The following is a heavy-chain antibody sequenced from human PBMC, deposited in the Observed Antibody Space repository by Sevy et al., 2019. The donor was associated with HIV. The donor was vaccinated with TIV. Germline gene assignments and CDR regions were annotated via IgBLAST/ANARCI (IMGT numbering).Heavy chain of an antibody. CDR1: EFTFNRYS. CDR3: ALERLSSDVAEYFQN. J-gene: IGHJ1*01. Sequence: GGSLRLSCAASEFTFNRYSMHWVRQAPGKGLEWVATISFDATNKNYPDPVKGRFTISRDNFQNSLFLQMDSLRPEDTAVYYCALERLSSDVAEYFQNWGQGTLVTVSS. CDR2: ISFDATNK. V-gene: IGHV3-30-3*01. D-gene: IGHD1-1*01.